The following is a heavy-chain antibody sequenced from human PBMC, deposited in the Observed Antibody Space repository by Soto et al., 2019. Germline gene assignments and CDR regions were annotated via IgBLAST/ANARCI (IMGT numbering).Heavy chain of an antibody. D-gene: IGHD2-2*01. CDR1: GGSISSGPYS. J-gene: IGHJ6*02. Sequence: TLSLTWTVSGGSISSGPYSWVWIRQPPGKGLEWIGTFYYSGSTYYNPSLESRVTISVDTSKNQFSLKVSSVTAADTAMYYCARLGGYCSGTSCYGYYGMDVWGQGTTVTVSS. CDR2: FYYSGST. CDR3: ARLGGYCSGTSCYGYYGMDV. V-gene: IGHV4-39*01.